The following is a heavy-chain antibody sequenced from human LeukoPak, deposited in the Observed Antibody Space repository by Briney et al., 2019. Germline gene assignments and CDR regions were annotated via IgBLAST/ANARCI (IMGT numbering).Heavy chain of an antibody. CDR1: GGSISSGGYY. CDR3: ARRDGYNQGWFDP. V-gene: IGHV4-30-2*01. CDR2: IYHSGST. J-gene: IGHJ5*02. D-gene: IGHD5-24*01. Sequence: SETLSLTCTVSGGSISSGGYYWSWIRQPPGKGLEWIGYIYHSGSTYYNPSLKSRVTISVDTSKNQFSLKLSSVTAADTAVYYCARRDGYNQGWFDPWGQGTLVTVSS.